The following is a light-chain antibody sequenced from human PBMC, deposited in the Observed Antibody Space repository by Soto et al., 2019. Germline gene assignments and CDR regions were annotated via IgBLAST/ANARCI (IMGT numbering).Light chain of an antibody. V-gene: IGLV2-14*01. Sequence: QSVLTQPASVSGSPGQSITISCTGTSSDVGGYDYVSWYQLHPGKAPKLMVFEVNNRPSGVSYRFFGSKSGNTASLTISGLQAEDEADYFCSSYSISTAYLFGTGTKVTVL. CDR1: SSDVGGYDY. CDR2: EVN. CDR3: SSYSISTAYL. J-gene: IGLJ1*01.